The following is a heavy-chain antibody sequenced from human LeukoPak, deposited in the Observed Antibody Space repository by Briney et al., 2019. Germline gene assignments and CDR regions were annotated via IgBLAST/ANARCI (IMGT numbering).Heavy chain of an antibody. Sequence: GGSLRLSCAASGFXFRSYSMNWVRQAPGKGLEWVSSISSSSSYIYYADSVKGRFTISRDNAKNSLYLQMNSLRAEDTAVYFCARSDYCGGDCYSSLSNYWGQGTLVTVSS. V-gene: IGHV3-21*01. CDR1: GFXFRSYS. CDR3: ARSDYCGGDCYSSLSNY. CDR2: ISSSSSYI. J-gene: IGHJ4*02. D-gene: IGHD2-21*02.